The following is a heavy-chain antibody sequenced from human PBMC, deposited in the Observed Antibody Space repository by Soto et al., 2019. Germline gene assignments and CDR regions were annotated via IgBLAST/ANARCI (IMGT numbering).Heavy chain of an antibody. V-gene: IGHV3-7*01. J-gene: IGHJ5*02. CDR3: ARGTIAAAANWFVP. D-gene: IGHD6-13*01. Sequence: GGSLRLSCEASGFTFGYYWMSWVRQAPGKGLEWVATIKFDASQKKYVDSVKGRFTMSRDNAKNALYLQMNSLRAEDTAVYYCARGTIAAAANWFVPWGQGTLVTVSS. CDR1: GFTFGYYW. CDR2: IKFDASQK.